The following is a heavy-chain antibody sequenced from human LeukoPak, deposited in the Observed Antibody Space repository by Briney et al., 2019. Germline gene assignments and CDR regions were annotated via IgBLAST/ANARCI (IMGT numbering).Heavy chain of an antibody. Sequence: PGGSLRLSCAASGFTFSDYYMSWIRQAPGKGLEWVSYISSSGSTIYYADSVKGRFTISRDNAKNSLYLQMNSLRAEDTALYYCAKGFADYYDSSGEGMIDYWGQGTLVTVSS. J-gene: IGHJ4*02. D-gene: IGHD3-22*01. CDR2: ISSSGSTI. CDR1: GFTFSDYY. CDR3: AKGFADYYDSSGEGMIDY. V-gene: IGHV3-11*01.